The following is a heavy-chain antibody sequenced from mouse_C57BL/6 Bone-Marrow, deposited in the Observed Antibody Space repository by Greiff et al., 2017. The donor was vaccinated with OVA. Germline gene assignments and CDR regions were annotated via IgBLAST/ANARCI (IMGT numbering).Heavy chain of an antibody. CDR2: ISSGGDYI. V-gene: IGHV5-9-1*02. CDR3: TRDGGNLVTTVVVGDWYIDV. Sequence: EVKVVESGEGLVKPGGSLKLSCAASGFTFSSYAMSWVRQTPEKRLEWVAYISSGGDYIYYADTVKGRFTISRDNARNTLYLQMSSLKSEDTAMYYCTRDGGNLVTTVVVGDWYIDVWGTGTTVTVSS. D-gene: IGHD1-1*01. CDR1: GFTFSSYA. J-gene: IGHJ1*03.